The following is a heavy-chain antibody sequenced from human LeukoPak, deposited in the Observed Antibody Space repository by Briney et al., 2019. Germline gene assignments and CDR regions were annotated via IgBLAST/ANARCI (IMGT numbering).Heavy chain of an antibody. CDR1: GYSFTSYW. V-gene: IGHV5-51*01. J-gene: IGHJ4*02. CDR3: ARVPRVRGVLGGFDY. CDR2: IHPGDSDT. D-gene: IGHD3-10*01. Sequence: GESLKISCKDSGYSFTSYWIGWVRQMPGKGLECMGIIHPGDSDTRYSPSFQGEVTISVDKSISTAYLQWSSLKASDTAMYYCARVPRVRGVLGGFDYWGQGTLVTVSS.